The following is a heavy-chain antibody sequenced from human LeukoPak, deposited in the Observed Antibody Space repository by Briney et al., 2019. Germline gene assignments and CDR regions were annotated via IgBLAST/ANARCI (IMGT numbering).Heavy chain of an antibody. D-gene: IGHD6-13*01. Sequence: ASVKVSCKPSVYTFTGYYMHWVRQAPGQGLEWMGWINPNSGGTNYAQKFQGRVTMTRDTSISTAYMELSRLRSDDTAVYYCARDLPIAAAGTDLIDYWGQGTLVTVSS. CDR3: ARDLPIAAAGTDLIDY. CDR2: INPNSGGT. J-gene: IGHJ4*02. V-gene: IGHV1-2*02. CDR1: VYTFTGYY.